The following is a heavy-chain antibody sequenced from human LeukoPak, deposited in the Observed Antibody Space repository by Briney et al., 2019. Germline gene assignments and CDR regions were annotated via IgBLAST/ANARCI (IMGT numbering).Heavy chain of an antibody. Sequence: ASVKVSCKASGYTFTSYHMYWVRQAPGQGLEWMGIINPSGDGTTYAQKFQGRVTVTRDTSTSTVYMELSSLRSEDTAVYYCARFGYSYGADYWGQGTLVTVSS. CDR3: ARFGYSYGADY. CDR1: GYTFTSYH. CDR2: INPSGDGT. V-gene: IGHV1-46*01. J-gene: IGHJ4*02. D-gene: IGHD5-18*01.